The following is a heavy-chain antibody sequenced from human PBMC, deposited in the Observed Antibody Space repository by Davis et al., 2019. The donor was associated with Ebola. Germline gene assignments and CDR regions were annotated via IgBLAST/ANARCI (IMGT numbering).Heavy chain of an antibody. J-gene: IGHJ4*02. CDR3: ARDPTLYYDFWSGYFDY. CDR2: IRYDGSNK. CDR1: GFSFRDYD. D-gene: IGHD3-3*01. Sequence: PGGSLRLSCAVSGFSFRDYDMNWVRQAPGKGLEWVAFIRYDGSNKYYADSVKGRFTISRDNSKNTLYLQMNSLRAEDTAVYYCARDPTLYYDFWSGYFDYWGQGTLVTVSS. V-gene: IGHV3-30*02.